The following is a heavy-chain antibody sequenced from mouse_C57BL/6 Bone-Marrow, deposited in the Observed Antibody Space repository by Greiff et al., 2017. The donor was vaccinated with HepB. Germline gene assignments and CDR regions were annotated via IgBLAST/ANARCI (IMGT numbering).Heavy chain of an antibody. Sequence: VQLQQSGAELVRPGASVKLSCTASGFNIKDDYMHWVKQRPEQGLEWIGWIDPENGDTEYASQFQGKATITADTSSTTAYLQLSSLTSEDTAVYYCTTYYYGSSSDYWGQGTTLTVSS. CDR2: IDPENGDT. CDR3: TTYYYGSSSDY. J-gene: IGHJ2*01. CDR1: GFNIKDDY. D-gene: IGHD1-1*01. V-gene: IGHV14-4*01.